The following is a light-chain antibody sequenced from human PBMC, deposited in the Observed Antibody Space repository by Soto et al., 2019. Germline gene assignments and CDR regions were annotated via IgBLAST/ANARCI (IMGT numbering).Light chain of an antibody. J-gene: IGKJ2*01. Sequence: TVLTQSPDTLSLSPGERATLSCRASQSISGNYLTWYQQNPGQAPRLLIYGASSRATGIPDRVSGSGSGTHFTLTISRLEPEDFGVYYCQQYDGSSMYTFGQGTKLEIK. V-gene: IGKV3-20*01. CDR1: QSISGNY. CDR3: QQYDGSSMYT. CDR2: GAS.